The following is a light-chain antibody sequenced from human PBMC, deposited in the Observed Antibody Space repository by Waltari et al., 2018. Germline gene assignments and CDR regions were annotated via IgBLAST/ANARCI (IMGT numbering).Light chain of an antibody. CDR2: GAS. V-gene: IGKV4-1*01. CDR3: QQYYSSPRT. J-gene: IGKJ1*01. Sequence: DIVMTQSPDSLAGSLGETATPNCRSSQSIFHTSDKNNYVAWFLQKRGKPPKLLVSGASARESGVPERFSGSVAGTDCTLTSSSLQTEDVATYYCQQYYSSPRTFGQGTKV. CDR1: QSIFHTSDKNNY.